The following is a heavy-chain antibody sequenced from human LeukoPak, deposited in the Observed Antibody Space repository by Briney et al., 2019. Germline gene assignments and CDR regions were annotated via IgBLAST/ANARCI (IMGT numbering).Heavy chain of an antibody. V-gene: IGHV3-9*01. CDR1: GFTFDDYA. J-gene: IGHJ4*02. CDR2: ISWNSGSI. Sequence: PGGSLRLSCAASGFTFDDYAMHWVRQAPGKGLEWVSGISWNSGSIGYADSVKGRFTISRDNAKNSLYLQMNSLRAEDTALYYCAKAASDYGDSYYFDYWGKGTLVTVSS. D-gene: IGHD4-17*01. CDR3: AKAASDYGDSYYFDY.